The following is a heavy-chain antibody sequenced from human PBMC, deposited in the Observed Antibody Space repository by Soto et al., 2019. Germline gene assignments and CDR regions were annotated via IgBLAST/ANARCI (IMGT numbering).Heavy chain of an antibody. CDR3: ARSIVVVTALDY. D-gene: IGHD2-21*02. CDR2: ISAYNGNT. CDR1: GYSFTSYG. J-gene: IGHJ4*02. V-gene: IGHV1-18*01. Sequence: ASVKVSCKASGYSFTSYGISWVRQAPGQGLEWMGWISAYNGNTNYAQKLQGRVTITRDTSASTAYMALSSLRSEDTAVYYCARSIVVVTALDYWGQGTLVTVSS.